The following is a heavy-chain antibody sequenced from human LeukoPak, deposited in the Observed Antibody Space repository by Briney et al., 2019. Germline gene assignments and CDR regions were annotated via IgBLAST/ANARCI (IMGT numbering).Heavy chain of an antibody. CDR2: IEQDGSEK. D-gene: IGHD3-22*01. V-gene: IGHV3-7*01. CDR1: GFTFSSYW. CDR3: ARDPNNYYDSSGYYDFDY. J-gene: IGHJ4*02. Sequence: GGSLRLSCAASGFTFSSYWMSWVRQAPGKGLEWVANIEQDGSEKYYVDSVKGRFTISRDNSKNTLYLQMNSLRAEDTAVYYCARDPNNYYDSSGYYDFDYWGQGTLVTVSS.